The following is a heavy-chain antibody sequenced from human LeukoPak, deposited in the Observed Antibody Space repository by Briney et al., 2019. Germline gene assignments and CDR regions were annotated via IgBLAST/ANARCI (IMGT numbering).Heavy chain of an antibody. V-gene: IGHV1-2*02. CDR2: INPNSGGT. Sequence: GASVKVSCTASGDTFSSFPISWVRQAPGQGLEWMGWINPNSGGTNYAQKFQGRVTMTRDTSISTAYMELSRLRSDDTAVYYCARGPVGILDLSYWGQGTLVTVSS. CDR1: GDTFSSFP. J-gene: IGHJ4*02. CDR3: ARGPVGILDLSY. D-gene: IGHD3/OR15-3a*01.